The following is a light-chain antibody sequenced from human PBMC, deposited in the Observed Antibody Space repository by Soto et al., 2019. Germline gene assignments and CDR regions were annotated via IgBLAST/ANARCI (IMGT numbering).Light chain of an antibody. CDR2: AAS. CDR1: QSISSY. CDR3: QQSYSAAT. Sequence: DIQMTQSPSSLSASVGDRVTVTCRASQSISSYLNWYQHKPGKPPKLLIYAASILQIGVPSRFSGSGSGTEFTLTISSLQPEDFATYYCQQSYSAATFGQGTKVEIK. V-gene: IGKV1-39*01. J-gene: IGKJ1*01.